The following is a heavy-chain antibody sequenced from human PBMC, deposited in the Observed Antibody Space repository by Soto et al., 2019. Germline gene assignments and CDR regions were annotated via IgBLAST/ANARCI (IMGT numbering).Heavy chain of an antibody. D-gene: IGHD3-16*01. CDR2: SNAGNGNT. Sequence: ASVKVSCKASGYTFTSYAMHWVRQAPGQRLEWMGWSNAGNGNTKYSQKFQGRVTITRDTSASTAYMELSSLRSEDTAVYYCARAQFWGRSNNYYYGMDVWGQGTTVTVSS. CDR3: ARAQFWGRSNNYYYGMDV. J-gene: IGHJ6*02. V-gene: IGHV1-3*01. CDR1: GYTFTSYA.